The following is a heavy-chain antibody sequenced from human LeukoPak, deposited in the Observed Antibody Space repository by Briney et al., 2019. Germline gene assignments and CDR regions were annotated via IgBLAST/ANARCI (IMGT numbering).Heavy chain of an antibody. CDR1: GGSVSSSSYY. V-gene: IGHV4-39*06. Sequence: SETLSLTCTVSGGSVSSSSYYWGWIGQPPGKGLEWIGSIYYSGSTYYNPSLKSRVTISVDTSKNQFPLKLSSVTAADTAVYYCAKDHKHAFDIWGQGTMVTVSS. J-gene: IGHJ3*02. D-gene: IGHD2-15*01. CDR3: AKDHKHAFDI. CDR2: IYYSGST.